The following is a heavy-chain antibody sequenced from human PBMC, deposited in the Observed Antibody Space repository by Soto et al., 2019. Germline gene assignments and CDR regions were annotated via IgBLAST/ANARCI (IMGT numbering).Heavy chain of an antibody. V-gene: IGHV4-30-4*01. D-gene: IGHD3-9*01. CDR3: ARDAPYYDILTGRLRAFDI. Sequence: SETLSLTCTVSGGSISSGDYYWSWIRQPPGKGLEWIGYIYYSGSTYYNPSLKSRVTISVDTSKNQFSLKLSSVTAADTAVYYCARDAPYYDILTGRLRAFDIWGQGTMVT. CDR1: GGSISSGDYY. J-gene: IGHJ3*02. CDR2: IYYSGST.